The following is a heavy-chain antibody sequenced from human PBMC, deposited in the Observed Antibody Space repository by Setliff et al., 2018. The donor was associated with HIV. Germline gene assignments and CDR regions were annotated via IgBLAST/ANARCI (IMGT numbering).Heavy chain of an antibody. Sequence: SETLSLTCTVSGGSISSSDYYWGWIRQPPGKGLEWIGSIYYSGSTYYNPSLKSRATMSVDTYRNQFSLKVNSVTAADTAVYYCARQSITIFGVVISGLDPWGQGTLVTVSS. V-gene: IGHV4-39*01. J-gene: IGHJ5*02. CDR2: IYYSGST. D-gene: IGHD3-3*01. CDR1: GGSISSSDYY. CDR3: ARQSITIFGVVISGLDP.